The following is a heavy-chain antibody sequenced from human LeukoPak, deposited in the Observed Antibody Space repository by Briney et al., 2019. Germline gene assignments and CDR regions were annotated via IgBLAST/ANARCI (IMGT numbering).Heavy chain of an antibody. CDR3: ARDDISGSYALDY. J-gene: IGHJ4*02. CDR2: IYTSGST. V-gene: IGHV4-4*07. D-gene: IGHD1-26*01. CDR1: GGSISSYY. Sequence: SETLSLTCTVSGGSISSYYWSWIRPPAGKGLEWIGRIYTSGSTNYNPSLKSRVTMSVDTSKNQFSLKLSSVTAADTAVYYCARDDISGSYALDYWGQGTLVTVSS.